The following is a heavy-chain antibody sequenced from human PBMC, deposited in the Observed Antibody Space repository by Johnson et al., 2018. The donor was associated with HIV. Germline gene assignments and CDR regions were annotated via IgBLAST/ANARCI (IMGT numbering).Heavy chain of an antibody. CDR2: ISSSGSTI. Sequence: QPGGSLRLSCAASGFTVSRNYMNWVRKAPGRGLEWVSYISSSGSTIYYADSVKGRFSISRDNSKNTLYLQMNSLRAEDTAVYYCARSSTVVTPHDIWGQGTMVTVSS. V-gene: IGHV3-48*01. CDR3: ARSSTVVTPHDI. CDR1: GFTVSRNY. J-gene: IGHJ3*02. D-gene: IGHD4-23*01.